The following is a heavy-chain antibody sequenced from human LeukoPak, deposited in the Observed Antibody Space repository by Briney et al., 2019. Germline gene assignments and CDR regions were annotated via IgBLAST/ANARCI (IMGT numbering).Heavy chain of an antibody. CDR2: IYSGGST. J-gene: IGHJ4*02. CDR1: GGSFSGYY. Sequence: PSETLSLTCAVYGGSFSGYYWSWVRQAPGKGLEWVSVIYSGGSTYYADSVKGRFTISRDNSKNTLYLQMNSLRAEDTAVYYCARGGGSSWYTGYYFDYWGQGTLVTVSS. CDR3: ARGGGSSWYTGYYFDY. V-gene: IGHV3-66*01. D-gene: IGHD6-13*01.